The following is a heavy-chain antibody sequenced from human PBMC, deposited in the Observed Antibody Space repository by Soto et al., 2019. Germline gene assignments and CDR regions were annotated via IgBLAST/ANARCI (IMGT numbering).Heavy chain of an antibody. Sequence: GGSLRLSCAAPGFTFSSYSMSWGRQAPGKGLERGSAISGSGGSTYYADSVKGRFTISRDNSKNTLYLQMNSLRAEDTAVYYCAKDQAIFGVVAYYMDVWGKGTTVTVSS. CDR2: ISGSGGST. CDR3: AKDQAIFGVVAYYMDV. J-gene: IGHJ6*03. D-gene: IGHD3-3*01. V-gene: IGHV3-23*01. CDR1: GFTFSSYS.